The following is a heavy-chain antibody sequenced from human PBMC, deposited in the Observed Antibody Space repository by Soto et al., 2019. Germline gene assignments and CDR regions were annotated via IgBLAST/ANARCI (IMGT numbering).Heavy chain of an antibody. J-gene: IGHJ6*02. CDR3: SHRRQRIMDV. CDR1: GFSLITGGVS. D-gene: IGHD2-15*01. V-gene: IGHV2-5*02. CDR2: ISGDDEK. Sequence: QITLKESGPTQVKPTQTLTLTCTFSGFSLITGGVSVAWIRQPPGKALEWLALISGDDEKRYSPSLKSRLTITKDPTKNQAVCTMTDMDPLNTATYYCSHRRQRIMDVWGQGTTVTVSS.